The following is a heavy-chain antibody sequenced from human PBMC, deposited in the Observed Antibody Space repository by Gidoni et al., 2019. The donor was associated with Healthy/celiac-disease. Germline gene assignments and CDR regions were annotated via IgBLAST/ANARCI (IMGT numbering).Heavy chain of an antibody. D-gene: IGHD6-13*01. J-gene: IGHJ6*02. CDR3: ARRGSSRSGMDV. V-gene: IGHV4-39*01. Sequence: QLQLQESGPGLVKPSETLSLTCTVSGGSISSSSYYWGWIRQPPGKGLEWIGSIYYSGSTYYNPSLKSRVTISVDTSKNQFSLKLSSVTAADTAVYYCARRGSSRSGMDVWGQGTTVTVSS. CDR1: GGSISSSSYY. CDR2: IYYSGST.